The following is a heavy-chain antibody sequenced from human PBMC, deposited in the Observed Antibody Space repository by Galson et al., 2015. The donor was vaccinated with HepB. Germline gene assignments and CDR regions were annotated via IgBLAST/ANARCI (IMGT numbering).Heavy chain of an antibody. D-gene: IGHD3-16*01. CDR1: GFTFSNYG. V-gene: IGHV3-33*06. CDR3: VKEGAWFGGDWFDP. Sequence: SLRLSCAASGFTFSNYGMHWVRQAPGKGLEWLAVIWYDGSNQYYADSVKGRFTISRDNSKNTLFLEMNSLRAEDTAVYYCVKEGAWFGGDWFDPWGQGTLVIVS. J-gene: IGHJ5*02. CDR2: IWYDGSNQ.